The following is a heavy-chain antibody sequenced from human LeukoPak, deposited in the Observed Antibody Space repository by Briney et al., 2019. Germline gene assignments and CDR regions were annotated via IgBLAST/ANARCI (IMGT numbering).Heavy chain of an antibody. CDR2: IKSDGSET. J-gene: IGHJ4*02. V-gene: IGHV3-74*01. Sequence: PGGSLRLSCAASGFTFSSFWIYWVRHAPGKRLVWVSRIKSDGSETLYADSVKGRFTISRDNAKNTLYLQMNSLRAEDTAVYYCARVRMGDDFNPFDYWGQGTLVTVSS. CDR1: GFTFSSFW. D-gene: IGHD3-16*01. CDR3: ARVRMGDDFNPFDY.